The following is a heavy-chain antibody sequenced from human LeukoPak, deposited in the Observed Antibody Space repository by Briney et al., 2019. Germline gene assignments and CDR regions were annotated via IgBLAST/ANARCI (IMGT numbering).Heavy chain of an antibody. D-gene: IGHD6-19*01. V-gene: IGHV3-23*01. CDR1: GITFTNAW. CDR2: ISGSGGST. Sequence: GGSLRLSCAASGITFTNAWLTWVRQAPGKGLEWVSGISGSGGSTDYADSVKGRFTISRDNSKNTLYLQMNSLRAEDTAVYYCARDSGKAVAGPAVGFDYWGQGTLVTVSS. J-gene: IGHJ4*02. CDR3: ARDSGKAVAGPAVGFDY.